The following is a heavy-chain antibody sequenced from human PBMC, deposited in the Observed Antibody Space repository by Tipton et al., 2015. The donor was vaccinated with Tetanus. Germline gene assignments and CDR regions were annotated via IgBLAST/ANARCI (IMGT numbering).Heavy chain of an antibody. J-gene: IGHJ6*02. CDR3: ARSGYYSRAYYHYRMDV. CDR1: GVSMIDSY. CDR2: VYYSGST. V-gene: IGHV4-59*12. D-gene: IGHD3-9*01. Sequence: TLSLTCTVSGVSMIDSYWSWIRQPPGKGLEWIGYVYYSGSTNYNPSLKSRVTISVDTSKNQFSPNLSSVTAADTAVYYCARSGYYSRAYYHYRMDVWGQGTTVSVSS.